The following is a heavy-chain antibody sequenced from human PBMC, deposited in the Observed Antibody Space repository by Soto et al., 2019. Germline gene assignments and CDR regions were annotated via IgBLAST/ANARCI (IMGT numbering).Heavy chain of an antibody. V-gene: IGHV4-59*08. Sequence: SETLSLTLTVSVCSIRSYYWSWIRQPPGKGLEWIGYVYYSGSTKYNPSLKSRVTISVDSSKNQFSLKLDSVTAADTAVYYCARIGGYYQAFDHWGQGTLVTVSS. J-gene: IGHJ4*02. CDR3: ARIGGYYQAFDH. D-gene: IGHD3-3*01. CDR1: VCSIRSYY. CDR2: VYYSGST.